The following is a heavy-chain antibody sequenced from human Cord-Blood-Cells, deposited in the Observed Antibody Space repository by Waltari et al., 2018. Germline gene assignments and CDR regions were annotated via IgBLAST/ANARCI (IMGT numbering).Heavy chain of an antibody. V-gene: IGHV4-38-2*02. D-gene: IGHD1-26*01. CDR1: GYSISSGYY. Sequence: QVQLQESGPGLVKPSETLSLTCAVSGYSISSGYYWGWIRQPPGKGLVWIGSIYHSGSTYYNPSLKSRVTISVDTSKNQFSLKLGSVTAADTAVYYCARDWVVGATAFDIWGQGTMVTVSS. CDR3: ARDWVVGATAFDI. CDR2: IYHSGST. J-gene: IGHJ3*02.